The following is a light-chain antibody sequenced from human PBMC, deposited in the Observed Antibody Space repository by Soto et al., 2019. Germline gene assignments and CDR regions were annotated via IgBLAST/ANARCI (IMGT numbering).Light chain of an antibody. CDR1: SSDFGGYNY. CDR3: SSYADGNTFCV. CDR2: EVS. J-gene: IGLJ1*01. Sequence: QSVLTQPPSASGSPGQSVTISCTGTSSDFGGYNYVSWYQQHPGKAPKLMIYEVSKRPSGVPDRFSGSKSGNTASLTVSGLQAEDEADYYCSSYADGNTFCVFGTGTKATVL. V-gene: IGLV2-8*01.